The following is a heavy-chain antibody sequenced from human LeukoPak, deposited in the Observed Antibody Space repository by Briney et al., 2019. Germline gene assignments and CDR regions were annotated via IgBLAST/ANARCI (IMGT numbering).Heavy chain of an antibody. Sequence: GGSLRLSCTTSGFTFDDFGLSWVRQAPEKGLEWVSSINWNGSITPYADSVRGRFTISRDNDRNSLYLQMKSLKVEDTALYYCTRDETGIDYWGQGTRVTVSS. J-gene: IGHJ4*02. V-gene: IGHV3-20*04. CDR3: TRDETGIDY. CDR2: INWNGSIT. D-gene: IGHD1-1*01. CDR1: GFTFDDFG.